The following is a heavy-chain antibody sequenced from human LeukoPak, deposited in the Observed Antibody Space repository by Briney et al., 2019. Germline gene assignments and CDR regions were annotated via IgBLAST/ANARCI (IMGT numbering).Heavy chain of an antibody. J-gene: IGHJ4*02. Sequence: ASLKVSCKASGGTFSSYAISLVRQAPGQGVGWMGRIIPILVIANYAQKFQGRVTLTQDNSTSTAYLELSSLRSEDRAVYYCARSYRDRYIMAYWGQGTLVTVCS. CDR3: ARSYRDRYIMAY. CDR1: GGTFSSYA. D-gene: IGHD5-24*01. V-gene: IGHV1-69*04. CDR2: IIPILVIA.